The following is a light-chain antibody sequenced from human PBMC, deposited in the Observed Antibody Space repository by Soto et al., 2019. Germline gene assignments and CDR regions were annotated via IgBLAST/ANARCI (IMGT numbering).Light chain of an antibody. CDR2: DSF. CDR3: QQYGSSPVT. Sequence: EIGLTQSPVAVSVSTGGRATLSCGASQSVASGSLAWYQQRPGLAPRLLIYDSFTRAAGIPDRFSGSGSGTDFTLTISRLEPEDFAVYFCQQYGSSPVTFGGGTKVDIK. V-gene: IGKV3D-20*01. J-gene: IGKJ4*01. CDR1: QSVASGS.